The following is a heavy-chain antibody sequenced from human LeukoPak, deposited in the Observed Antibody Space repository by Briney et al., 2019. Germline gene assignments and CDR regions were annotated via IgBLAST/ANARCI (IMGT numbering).Heavy chain of an antibody. V-gene: IGHV4-59*01. J-gene: IGHJ5*02. D-gene: IGHD6-13*01. Sequence: PSETLSLTCAVSGGSISSYYWSWIRQPPGKGLEWIGYIFNTGSTNYNPSLKSRVTISVDTSKSQFFLRLTSVTAADTAVYYCAREHGSSWRFDPWGRGTLVTVPS. CDR1: GGSISSYY. CDR3: AREHGSSWRFDP. CDR2: IFNTGST.